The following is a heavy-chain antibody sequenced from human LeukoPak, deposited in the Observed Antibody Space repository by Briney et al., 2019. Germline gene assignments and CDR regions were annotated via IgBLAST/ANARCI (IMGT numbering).Heavy chain of an antibody. CDR1: GGSFSGYY. CDR2: INHSGST. Sequence: SETLSLTCAVYGGSFSGYYWSWIRQPPGKGLEWIGEINHSGSTNYNPSLKSRVTISVDTSKKQFSLKLSSVTAADTAVYYCARGKCYYDSSGPECWFDPWGQGTLVTVSS. D-gene: IGHD3-22*01. V-gene: IGHV4-34*01. CDR3: ARGKCYYDSSGPECWFDP. J-gene: IGHJ5*02.